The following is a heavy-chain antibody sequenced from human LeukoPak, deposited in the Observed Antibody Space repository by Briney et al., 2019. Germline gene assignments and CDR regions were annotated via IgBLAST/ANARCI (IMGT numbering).Heavy chain of an antibody. V-gene: IGHV4-34*01. J-gene: IGHJ4*02. CDR2: ISHSGNT. Sequence: KTSETLSLTCAVSGGSFIGSHWNWIRQPPGKGLEWIGEISHSGNTNYNPSLKSRVTISVDTSKNQFSLKLRSVTAADTAVYYCARDPTTVVTLPYYFDDWGRGTLVTVSS. D-gene: IGHD4-23*01. CDR1: GGSFIGSH. CDR3: ARDPTTVVTLPYYFDD.